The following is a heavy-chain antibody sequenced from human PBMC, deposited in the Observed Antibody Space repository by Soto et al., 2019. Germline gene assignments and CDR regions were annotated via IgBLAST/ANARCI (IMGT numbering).Heavy chain of an antibody. V-gene: IGHV1-2*04. CDR2: INPNGGVT. Sequence: QVPLVQSGAEVKKPGASVTVSCRSSGDTFNDYYIHWVRQAPGQGLKWMGWINPNGGVTKYVQKFQGWVTMTRDTSIRTVYMQLSRLRSDDTAVYYCARESGGATATLDYYYFYMDVWGTGTTVTVSS. CDR3: ARESGGATATLDYYYFYMDV. CDR1: GDTFNDYY. J-gene: IGHJ6*03. D-gene: IGHD5-12*01.